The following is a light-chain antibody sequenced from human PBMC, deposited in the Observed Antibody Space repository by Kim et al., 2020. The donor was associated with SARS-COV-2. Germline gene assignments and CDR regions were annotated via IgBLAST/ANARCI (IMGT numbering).Light chain of an antibody. CDR2: KAS. CDR3: QQYITYPYT. CDR1: QSISIW. Sequence: SASVGDRVTITCRASQSISIWLAWYQQKPGTAPKLLIYKASTLGSGAPSRFSGSGSGTEFTLAISSLQHDDFATYYCQQYITYPYTFGQGTKLEI. V-gene: IGKV1-5*03. J-gene: IGKJ2*01.